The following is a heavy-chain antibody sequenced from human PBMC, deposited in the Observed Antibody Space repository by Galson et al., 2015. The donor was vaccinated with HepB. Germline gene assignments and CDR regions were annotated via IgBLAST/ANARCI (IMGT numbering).Heavy chain of an antibody. Sequence: SLRLSCAASAFTFGDYAMSWVRQAPGKGLEWISYIKGGGGATFYADSVRGRFTVSRDNSKNTLYLQMNSLRAEDTAVYYCAKCAENWGSDAFDIWGPGTVVAVS. D-gene: IGHD3-16*01. V-gene: IGHV3-23*01. CDR1: AFTFGDYA. CDR3: AKCAENWGSDAFDI. CDR2: IKGGGGAT. J-gene: IGHJ3*02.